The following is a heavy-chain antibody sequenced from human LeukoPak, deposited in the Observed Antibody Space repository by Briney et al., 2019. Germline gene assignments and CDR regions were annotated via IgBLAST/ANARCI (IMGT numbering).Heavy chain of an antibody. V-gene: IGHV1-3*01. CDR3: ARANYDILTGYYQTSGFDY. D-gene: IGHD3-9*01. Sequence: ASVKVSCKASGYTFISYAMHWVRQAPGQRLEWMGWINAGNGNTKYSQKSQGRVTIIRDTSASTAYMELSSLRSEDTAVYYCARANYDILTGYYQTSGFDYWGQGTLVTVSS. CDR1: GYTFISYA. J-gene: IGHJ4*02. CDR2: INAGNGNT.